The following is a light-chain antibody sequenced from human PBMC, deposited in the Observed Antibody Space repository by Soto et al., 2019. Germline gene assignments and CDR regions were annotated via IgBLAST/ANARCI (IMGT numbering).Light chain of an antibody. CDR1: QTVNYN. V-gene: IGKV3-15*01. Sequence: EIVMTQSPVTLSVSPGERATLSCRASQTVNYNLAWYQQKPGQAHRLLISGASTRASGVSSRISGSGSGTEFTLTISGLQSEDFAVYFLQQYNSWPRTFGQGTNLQS. J-gene: IGKJ2*02. CDR2: GAS. CDR3: QQYNSWPRT.